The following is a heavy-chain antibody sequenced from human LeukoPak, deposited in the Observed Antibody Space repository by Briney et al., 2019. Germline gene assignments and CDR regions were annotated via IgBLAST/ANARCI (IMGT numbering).Heavy chain of an antibody. V-gene: IGHV4-34*01. CDR1: GGSFSDYF. CDR3: ARDVVVVPAAIHYGMDV. Sequence: SETLSLTCAVYGGSFSDYFGGWIRQPPGKGLELIGEINHSGRTYYNPSLKSRVTISVDTSKDQFSLNLSSVTAADTAVYYCARDVVVVPAAIHYGMDVWGQGTTVTVSS. J-gene: IGHJ6*02. D-gene: IGHD2-2*01. CDR2: INHSGRT.